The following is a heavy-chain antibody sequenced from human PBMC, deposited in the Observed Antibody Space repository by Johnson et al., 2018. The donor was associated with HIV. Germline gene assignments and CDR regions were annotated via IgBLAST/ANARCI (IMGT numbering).Heavy chain of an antibody. V-gene: IGHV3-30*14. CDR1: GFTFTIYT. Sequence: QMLLVESGGGVVQPGRSLRLSCAASGFTFTIYTMHWVRQAPGKGLEWVAIISYDGSNTFYVDSVKGRFTISRDNSKNTLYLQMNSLRAEDTAVYYCAKVLKAGGRMNDGFDIWGQGTLVTVSS. CDR2: ISYDGSNT. D-gene: IGHD1-26*01. J-gene: IGHJ3*02. CDR3: AKVLKAGGRMNDGFDI.